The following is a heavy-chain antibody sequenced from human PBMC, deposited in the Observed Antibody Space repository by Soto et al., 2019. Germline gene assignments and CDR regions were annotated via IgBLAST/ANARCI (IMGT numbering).Heavy chain of an antibody. Sequence: ASVKVSCKASGYTFTSYGISWVRQAPGQGLEWMGWISAYNGNTNYAQKLQGRVTMTTDTSTSTAYMELRSLRSDDTAVYYCARDLRGNVRGYSYGLYYYYYGMDVWGQGTTVTVSS. CDR3: ARDLRGNVRGYSYGLYYYYYGMDV. V-gene: IGHV1-18*01. CDR2: ISAYNGNT. CDR1: GYTFTSYG. D-gene: IGHD5-18*01. J-gene: IGHJ6*02.